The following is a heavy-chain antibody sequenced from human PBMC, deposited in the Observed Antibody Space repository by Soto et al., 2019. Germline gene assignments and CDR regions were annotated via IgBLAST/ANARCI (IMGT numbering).Heavy chain of an antibody. Sequence: EVQLVESGGGLVQPGRSLRLSCAASGFTFDDYAMHWVRQAPGMGLEWVSGISWNSGSIGYADSVKGRFTISRDNAKNSLYLQMNSLRAEDTALYYCAKEIVGAPGWFDPWGQGTLVTVSS. CDR2: ISWNSGSI. CDR3: AKEIVGAPGWFDP. V-gene: IGHV3-9*01. D-gene: IGHD1-26*01. CDR1: GFTFDDYA. J-gene: IGHJ5*02.